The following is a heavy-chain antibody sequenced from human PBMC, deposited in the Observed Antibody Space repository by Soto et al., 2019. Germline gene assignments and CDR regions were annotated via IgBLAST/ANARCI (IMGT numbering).Heavy chain of an antibody. D-gene: IGHD4-17*01. CDR2: ISYDGSNK. Sequence: QVQLVESGGGVVQPGRSLRLSCAASGFTFSSYAMHWVRQAPGKGLEWVAVISYDGSNKYYADSVKGRFSISRDNSKNTLYLQMNILGAEDTAVYYCSSTTGDYSVFDYGGQGTLVPVSS. J-gene: IGHJ4*02. CDR3: SSTTGDYSVFDY. V-gene: IGHV3-30-3*01. CDR1: GFTFSSYA.